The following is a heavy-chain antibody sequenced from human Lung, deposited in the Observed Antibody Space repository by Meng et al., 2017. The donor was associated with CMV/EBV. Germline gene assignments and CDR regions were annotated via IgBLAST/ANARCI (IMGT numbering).Heavy chain of an antibody. Sequence: GGSLRLXXAASGFTFSSYVINLVRQAPGKGLEWVSAISGSGHSTYYADSVKGRFTISRDNSKNTLFLQMYSLRAEDTAVYYCARSPGVYGSFFDYWGPGTXVPVAS. CDR1: GFTFSSYV. CDR3: ARSPGVYGSFFDY. CDR2: ISGSGHST. J-gene: IGHJ4*02. D-gene: IGHD3-10*01. V-gene: IGHV3-23*01.